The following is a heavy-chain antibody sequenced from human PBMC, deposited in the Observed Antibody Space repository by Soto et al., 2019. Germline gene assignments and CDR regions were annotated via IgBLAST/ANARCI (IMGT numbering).Heavy chain of an antibody. Sequence: VQLVESGGGLVQPGGSLRLSCAASGFTFSSYSMNWVRQAPGKGLEWVSYISSSSSTIYYADSVKGRFTISRDNAKNSLYLQMNSLRDEDTAVYYCARELLYYDILTGPSRFDYWGQGTLVTVSS. J-gene: IGHJ4*02. CDR1: GFTFSSYS. CDR3: ARELLYYDILTGPSRFDY. CDR2: ISSSSSTI. D-gene: IGHD3-9*01. V-gene: IGHV3-48*02.